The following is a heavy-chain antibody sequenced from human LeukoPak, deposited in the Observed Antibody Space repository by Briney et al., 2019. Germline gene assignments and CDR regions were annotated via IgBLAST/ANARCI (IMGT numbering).Heavy chain of an antibody. CDR3: AKDGEIVVVVAATHFDY. Sequence: PGGSLRLSCAASGFTFSSYGMSWVRQAPGKGLEWGSAISGSGGSTYYADSVKGRFTISRDNSKNTLYLQMNSLRAEDTAVYYCAKDGEIVVVVAATHFDYWGQGTLVTVSS. D-gene: IGHD2-15*01. V-gene: IGHV3-23*01. CDR1: GFTFSSYG. CDR2: ISGSGGST. J-gene: IGHJ4*02.